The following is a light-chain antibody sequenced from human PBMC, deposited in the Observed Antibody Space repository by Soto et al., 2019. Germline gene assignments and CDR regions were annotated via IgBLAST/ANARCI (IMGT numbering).Light chain of an antibody. CDR3: GSWDSSLSAYV. J-gene: IGLJ1*01. Sequence: QSVMTQPPSVSAAPGQKVTISCSGSSSNNGGNSVSWYQQLPGTAPKLFIYDDINRPSGIPDRFSGSKSGTSATLGITGFQTGDEADYYCGSWDSSLSAYVFGTGTKLTVL. V-gene: IGLV1-51*01. CDR2: DDI. CDR1: SSNNGGNS.